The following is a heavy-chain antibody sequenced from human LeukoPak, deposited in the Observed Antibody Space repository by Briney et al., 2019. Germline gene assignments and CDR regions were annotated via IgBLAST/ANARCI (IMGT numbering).Heavy chain of an antibody. J-gene: IGHJ4*02. CDR2: ISYDGSNK. CDR3: AQGDVVLLGAPIHN. V-gene: IGHV3-30*18. D-gene: IGHD2-21*01. Sequence: GRSLRLSCAASGFTFSTYGVHWVRQAPGKGLEWVAVISYDGSNKYYADSVKGRFTISRDNSKNTLYLQMNTLRTEDTAVYYCAQGDVVLLGAPIHNRGQGTLVTVSS. CDR1: GFTFSTYG.